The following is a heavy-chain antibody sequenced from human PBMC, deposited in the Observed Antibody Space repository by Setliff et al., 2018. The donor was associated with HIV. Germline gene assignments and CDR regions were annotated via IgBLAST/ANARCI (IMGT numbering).Heavy chain of an antibody. V-gene: IGHV5-51*01. J-gene: IGHJ4*02. Sequence: PGESLKISCKGSKYIFTRYWIGWVRQMPGKGLEWMGIIYPGDSETRYSPSFQGQVTISADKSISTAYLQWSSLKASDTAMYYCARLSGNLAVAGNYYFDYWGQGTLVTAPQ. CDR2: IYPGDSET. CDR3: ARLSGNLAVAGNYYFDY. CDR1: KYIFTRYW. D-gene: IGHD6-19*01.